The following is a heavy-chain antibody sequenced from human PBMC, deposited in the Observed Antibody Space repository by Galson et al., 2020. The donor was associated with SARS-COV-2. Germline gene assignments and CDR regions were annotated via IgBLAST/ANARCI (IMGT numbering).Heavy chain of an antibody. CDR3: ARDPAPGGFDY. D-gene: IGHD1-26*01. Sequence: ETSETLSLTCTVSGGSISNDYWNWIRQPAGKGLEWLGRMFFTGSTNYNPPLRSRITMSVDTSQNQFSLSLTSVTAADTAVYYCARDPAPGGFDYWGQGILVAVSS. V-gene: IGHV4-4*07. J-gene: IGHJ4*02. CDR1: GGSISNDY. CDR2: MFFTGST.